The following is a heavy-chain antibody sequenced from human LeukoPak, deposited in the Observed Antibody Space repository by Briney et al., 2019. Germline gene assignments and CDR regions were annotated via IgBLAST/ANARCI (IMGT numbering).Heavy chain of an antibody. J-gene: IGHJ3*02. CDR1: GYSLRELS. Sequence: ASVKVSCKLSGYSLRELSIHWVRPAPGKGLERMGGLDPDYGQIIYAEKFQGRVTMTEDTSTDTAYMELSSLRSEDTAVYYCATLRNPFDAFDIWGQGTMVTVSS. V-gene: IGHV1-24*01. CDR2: LDPDYGQI. D-gene: IGHD1-14*01. CDR3: ATLRNPFDAFDI.